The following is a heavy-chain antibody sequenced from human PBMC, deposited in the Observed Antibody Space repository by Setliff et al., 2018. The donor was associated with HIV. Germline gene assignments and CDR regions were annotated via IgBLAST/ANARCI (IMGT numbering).Heavy chain of an antibody. CDR3: ARGGYSYGFGRHRAYFQY. J-gene: IGHJ1*01. CDR2: INHSGGT. CDR1: GGSFSAYY. V-gene: IGHV4-34*01. D-gene: IGHD5-18*01. Sequence: SETLSLTCAVYGGSFSAYYWSWIRQTPGKRLEWIGEINHSGGTNYNPSLKSRVTMSVDTSKNQFSLKLSSVTAADTAVFYCARGGYSYGFGRHRAYFQYWGQGTQVTVSS.